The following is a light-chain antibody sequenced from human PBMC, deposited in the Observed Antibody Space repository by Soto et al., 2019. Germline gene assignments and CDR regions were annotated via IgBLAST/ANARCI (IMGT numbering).Light chain of an antibody. CDR1: NSNIGSNF. Sequence: QSVLTQPPSASGTPGQRITISCSGGNSNIGSNFVYWYHHLPGTAPKLLIYRNDQRPSGVPDRFSGSKSGTSASLAISGLRSEDEGDYYCAVWDDSLSGVVFGVGTKRTVL. J-gene: IGLJ2*01. CDR2: RND. V-gene: IGLV1-47*01. CDR3: AVWDDSLSGVV.